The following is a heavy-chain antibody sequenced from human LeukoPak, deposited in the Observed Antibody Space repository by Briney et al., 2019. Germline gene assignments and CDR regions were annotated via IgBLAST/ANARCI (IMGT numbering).Heavy chain of an antibody. D-gene: IGHD1-1*01. V-gene: IGHV3-15*01. J-gene: IGHJ4*02. CDR1: GFTFGDYA. CDR3: ATYKSYSDV. CDR2: IKSNTDGGTA. Sequence: TGRSLRLSCTASGFTFGDYAMSWFRQAPGKGLEWLGRIKSNTDGGTADFAAPVKGRFTMSRDDSKNTLYLQMNNLKNEDTAVYYCATYKSYSDVWGQGTLVTVSS.